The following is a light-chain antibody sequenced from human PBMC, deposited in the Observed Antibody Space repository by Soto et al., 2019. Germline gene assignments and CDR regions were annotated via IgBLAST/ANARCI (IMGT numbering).Light chain of an antibody. CDR1: QNINTW. CDR3: QQYNSYPLT. J-gene: IGKJ1*01. Sequence: DIQMTQSPSTLSAYVGDRVTITCRASQNINTWLGWYQQKPGKAPKVVIYDASSLESGVPSRFSGSGFGTEFTLTISSLQPDDFATYYCQQYNSYPLTFGQGTKVDIK. CDR2: DAS. V-gene: IGKV1-5*01.